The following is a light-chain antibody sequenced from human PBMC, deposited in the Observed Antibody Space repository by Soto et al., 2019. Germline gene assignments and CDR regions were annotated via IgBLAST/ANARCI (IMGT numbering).Light chain of an antibody. CDR2: DAS. V-gene: IGKV3-11*01. J-gene: IGKJ1*01. CDR1: ETVSDY. CDR3: QQYYSYPRT. Sequence: EIVLTQSPGTLSLSPGERATLSCRASETVSDYLAWYQQKPGQAPRLLIYDASKRATGIPARFSGYGSGTDFTLSISSLEPEDFATYYCQQYYSYPRTFGQGTKVEIK.